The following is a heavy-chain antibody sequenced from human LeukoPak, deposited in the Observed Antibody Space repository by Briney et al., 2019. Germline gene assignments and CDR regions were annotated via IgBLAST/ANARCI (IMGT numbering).Heavy chain of an antibody. V-gene: IGHV1-2*02. CDR3: AREQVSGGDYYHMDV. D-gene: IGHD2-15*01. Sequence: ASVKVSCKASGYTFTGYYMHWVRQAPGQGLEWMGWINPNSGGTKFAQKFQGRVTMTRDTSISTAYMELSRLRSDDTAVFYCAREQVSGGDYYHMDVWGKGTTVTVSS. CDR1: GYTFTGYY. J-gene: IGHJ6*03. CDR2: INPNSGGT.